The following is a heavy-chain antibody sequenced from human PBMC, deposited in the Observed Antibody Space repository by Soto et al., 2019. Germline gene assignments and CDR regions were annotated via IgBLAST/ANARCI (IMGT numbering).Heavy chain of an antibody. J-gene: IGHJ3*02. V-gene: IGHV3-7*01. Sequence: GGSLRLSCAASGFTFSSYWMSWVRQAPGKGLEWVANIKQDGSEKYYVDSVKGRFTISRDNAKNSLYLQMNSLRAEDTAVYYCARAKGGAVAGTDVFDDAFDIWGQGTMVTVSS. CDR2: IKQDGSEK. CDR1: GFTFSSYW. D-gene: IGHD6-19*01. CDR3: ARAKGGAVAGTDVFDDAFDI.